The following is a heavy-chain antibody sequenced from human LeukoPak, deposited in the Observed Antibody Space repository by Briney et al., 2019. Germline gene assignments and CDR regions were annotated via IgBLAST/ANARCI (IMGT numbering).Heavy chain of an antibody. CDR3: ARYYYDSSGYYYEDY. J-gene: IGHJ4*02. Sequence: GASVTVSCTASGYTFTSYYMHWVRQAPGQGLEWMGRIIPILGIANYAQKFQGRVTITADKSTSTAYMELSSLRSEDTAVYYCARYYYDSSGYYYEDYWGQGTLVTVSS. CDR1: GYTFTSYY. D-gene: IGHD3-22*01. CDR2: IIPILGIA. V-gene: IGHV1-69*02.